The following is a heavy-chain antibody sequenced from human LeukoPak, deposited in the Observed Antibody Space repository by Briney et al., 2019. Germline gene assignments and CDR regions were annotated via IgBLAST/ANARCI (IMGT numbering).Heavy chain of an antibody. V-gene: IGHV4-59*01. CDR3: ARQEWLSVDY. CDR1: GGSISSYY. J-gene: IGHJ4*02. D-gene: IGHD3-3*01. Sequence: SETLSLTCTVSGGSISSYYWSWLRQPPGKGLEWIGYIYYSGSTNYNPSLKSRVTISVDTSKNQFSLKLSSVTAADTAVYYCARQEWLSVDYWGQGTLVTVSS. CDR2: IYYSGST.